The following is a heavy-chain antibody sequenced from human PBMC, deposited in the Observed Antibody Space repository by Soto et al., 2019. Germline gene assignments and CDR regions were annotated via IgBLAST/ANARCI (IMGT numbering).Heavy chain of an antibody. CDR1: GFTFSSYS. CDR3: ARDFAWAFDY. CDR2: ISGNSRTI. D-gene: IGHD1-26*01. Sequence: EVQLVESGGGLVQPGGSLRLSCVASGFTFSSYSMNWVRQAPGKGLEWVSYISGNSRTIHYADSVRGRFTISRDNAKNSLYLQMSSLRDEDTALYYYARDFAWAFDYWGQGTLLTVSP. J-gene: IGHJ4*02. V-gene: IGHV3-48*02.